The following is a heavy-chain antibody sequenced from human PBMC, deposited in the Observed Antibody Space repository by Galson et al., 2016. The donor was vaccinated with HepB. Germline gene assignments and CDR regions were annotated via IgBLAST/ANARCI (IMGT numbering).Heavy chain of an antibody. J-gene: IGHJ4*02. V-gene: IGHV3-23*01. CDR3: ARDDYSGGRGSPDY. D-gene: IGHD4/OR15-4a*01. CDR2: INRYGATT. CDR1: GFSFSSYG. Sequence: SLRLSCAASGFSFSSYGMHWVRQPPGKGLEWVSGINRYGATTGYAASVKGRFTISRDNSNNTLYLQMNSLTTEDTAVYYCARDDYSGGRGSPDYWGQGTLVTVSS.